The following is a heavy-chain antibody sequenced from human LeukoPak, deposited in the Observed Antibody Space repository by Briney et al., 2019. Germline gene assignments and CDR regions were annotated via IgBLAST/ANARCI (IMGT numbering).Heavy chain of an antibody. CDR1: GGTFSSYT. D-gene: IGHD3-10*01. CDR2: IIPILGIA. V-gene: IGHV1-69*04. Sequence: VASVKVSCKASGGTFSSYTISWVRQAPGQGLEWMGRIIPILGIANYAQKFQGRVTITADKSTSIAYMELSSLRSEDTAVYYCARDASDYYGSGSYYVYWGQGTLVTVSS. J-gene: IGHJ4*02. CDR3: ARDASDYYGSGSYYVY.